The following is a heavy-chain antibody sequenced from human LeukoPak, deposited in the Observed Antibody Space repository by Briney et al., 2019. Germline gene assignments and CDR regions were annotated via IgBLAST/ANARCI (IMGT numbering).Heavy chain of an antibody. Sequence: ASVKVSCKASGYTFTSYGISWVRQAPGQGLEWVGWISAYNGNTNYAQKLQGRVTMTTDTSTSTAYMELRSLRSDDTAVYYCASGASSGYYHYYYMDVWGKGTTVTVSS. CDR3: ASGASSGYYHYYYMDV. CDR2: ISAYNGNT. D-gene: IGHD3-22*01. J-gene: IGHJ6*03. CDR1: GYTFTSYG. V-gene: IGHV1-18*01.